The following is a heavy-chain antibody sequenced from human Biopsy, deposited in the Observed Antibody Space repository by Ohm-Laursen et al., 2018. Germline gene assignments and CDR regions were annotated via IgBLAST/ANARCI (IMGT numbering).Heavy chain of an antibody. V-gene: IGHV3-30*18. D-gene: IGHD5-18*01. CDR1: GFTFNNYG. CDR2: IYYDGSNT. J-gene: IGHJ6*02. Sequence: SLRLSCAGSGFTFNNYGMQWVRQAQGKGLERVAFIYYDGSNTYYADPVKGRFTISRDNSRDTLYLQMSSLRAEDTAVYYCAKDRYNYTPIGGFSMDVWGQGTTVTVSS. CDR3: AKDRYNYTPIGGFSMDV.